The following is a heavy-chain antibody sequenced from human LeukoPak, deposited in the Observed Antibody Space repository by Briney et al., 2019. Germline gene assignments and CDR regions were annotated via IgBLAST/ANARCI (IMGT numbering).Heavy chain of an antibody. D-gene: IGHD3-3*01. CDR3: ASVPFWSGTSEFDP. V-gene: IGHV3-48*01. J-gene: IGHJ5*02. CDR2: ISSSSSTI. CDR1: GFTFSSYS. Sequence: GGSLRLSCAASGFTFSSYSMNWARQAPGKGLEGVSYISSSSSTIYYADSVKGRFTISRDNAKNSLYLQMNSLRAEDTAVYYCASVPFWSGTSEFDPWGEGTLVTVSS.